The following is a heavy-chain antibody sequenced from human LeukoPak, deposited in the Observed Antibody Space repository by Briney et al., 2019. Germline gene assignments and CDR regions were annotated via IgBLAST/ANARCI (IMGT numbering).Heavy chain of an antibody. Sequence: GGSLRHSCAASGFTFSSYAMSWVRQAPGKGLEWVSAISGSGGSTYYADSVKGRFTISRDNSKNTLYLQMNSLRAEDTAVYYCAKDRGYYGSGSYPPLTDYWGQGTLVTVSS. CDR3: AKDRGYYGSGSYPPLTDY. V-gene: IGHV3-23*01. D-gene: IGHD3-10*01. CDR2: ISGSGGST. J-gene: IGHJ4*02. CDR1: GFTFSSYA.